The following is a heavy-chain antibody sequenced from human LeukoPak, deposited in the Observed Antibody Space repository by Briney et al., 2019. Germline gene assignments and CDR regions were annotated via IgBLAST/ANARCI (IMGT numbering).Heavy chain of an antibody. CDR1: GITLSDYY. CDR3: ATSPGAYYDFWSGYYETY. J-gene: IGHJ4*02. V-gene: IGHV3-11*04. Sequence: GGSLRLSCAASGITLSDYYMSWLRQAPGKGLEGMSYISSSSASIWYADSVQGRFTVSRDNAKNSLFLQMDSLGVEDTAVYYCATSPGAYYDFWSGYYETYWGQGTLVAVSS. CDR2: ISSSSASI. D-gene: IGHD3-3*01.